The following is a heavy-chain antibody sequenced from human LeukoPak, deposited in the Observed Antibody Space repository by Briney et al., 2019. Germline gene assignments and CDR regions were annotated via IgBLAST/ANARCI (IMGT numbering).Heavy chain of an antibody. CDR3: ARGLHDYYYYYYMDV. D-gene: IGHD4-11*01. J-gene: IGHJ6*03. CDR1: GFTFSSYA. V-gene: IGHV3-23*01. Sequence: GGSLRLSCAASGFTFSSYAMSCVRQAPGKGLEWVSAISGSGGSTYYADSVKGRFTIFRDNSKNTLYLQMNSLRAEDTAVYYCARGLHDYYYYYYMDVWGKGTTVTVSS. CDR2: ISGSGGST.